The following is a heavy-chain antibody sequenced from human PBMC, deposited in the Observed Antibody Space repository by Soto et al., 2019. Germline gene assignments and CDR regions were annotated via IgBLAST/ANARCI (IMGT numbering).Heavy chain of an antibody. CDR3: AGDDGVVVDATLGWFDP. Sequence: QVQLVQSGAEVKKPGASVKVSCKASGYTFTSYGISWVRQAPGQGLEWMGWISAYNGNTNYAQKLQGRVTMTTDTPTSTAYMELRSLRSDDTAVYYCAGDDGVVVDATLGWFDPWGQGTLVTVSS. CDR2: ISAYNGNT. J-gene: IGHJ5*02. CDR1: GYTFTSYG. D-gene: IGHD2-15*01. V-gene: IGHV1-18*01.